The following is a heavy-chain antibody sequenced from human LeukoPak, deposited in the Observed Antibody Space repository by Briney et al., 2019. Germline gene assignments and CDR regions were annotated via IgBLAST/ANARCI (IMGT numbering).Heavy chain of an antibody. J-gene: IGHJ4*02. CDR3: ARGFYSGSYHDYFDY. D-gene: IGHD1-26*01. CDR1: GGSFSGYY. V-gene: IGHV4-34*01. CDR2: INHSGST. Sequence: SETLSLTCAVYGGSFSGYYWGWIRQPPGKGLEWIGEINHSGSTNYNPSLKSRVTISVDTSKNQFSLKLSSVTAADTAVYYCARGFYSGSYHDYFDYWGQGTLVTVSS.